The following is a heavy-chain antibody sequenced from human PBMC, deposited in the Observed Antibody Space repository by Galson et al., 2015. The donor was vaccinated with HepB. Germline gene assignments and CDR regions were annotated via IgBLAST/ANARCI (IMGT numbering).Heavy chain of an antibody. J-gene: IGHJ4*02. CDR2: IVVGSGNT. D-gene: IGHD4-17*01. CDR3: AAARDLHYENYFDY. V-gene: IGHV1-58*01. CDR1: GFTFTSSA. Sequence: SVKVSCKASGFTFTSSAVQWVRQARGQRLEWIGWIVVGSGNTNYAQKFQERVTITRDMSTSTAYMELSSLRSEDTAVYYCAAARDLHYENYFDYWGQGTLVTVSS.